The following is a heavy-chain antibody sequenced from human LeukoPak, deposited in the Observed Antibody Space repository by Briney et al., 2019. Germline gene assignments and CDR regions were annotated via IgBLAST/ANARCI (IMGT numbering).Heavy chain of an antibody. CDR3: AREPYYGVRGVIDY. CDR1: GFTFSSYS. V-gene: IGHV3-21*04. CDR2: ISSSSSYI. J-gene: IGHJ4*02. Sequence: GGSLRLSCAASGFTFSSYSMNWVRQAPGKGLEWASSISSSSSYIYYADSVKGRFTISRDNAKNSLYLQMNSLRAEDTAVYYCAREPYYGVRGVIDYWGQGTLVTVSS. D-gene: IGHD3-10*01.